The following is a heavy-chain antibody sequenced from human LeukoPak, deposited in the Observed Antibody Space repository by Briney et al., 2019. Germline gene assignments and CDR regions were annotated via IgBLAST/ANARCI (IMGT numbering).Heavy chain of an antibody. CDR1: GITFSSYS. CDR2: ISSSSYI. Sequence: GGSLRLSCAASGITFSSYSMNWVRQAPGKGLEWVSSISSSSYIYYSDSVKGRFTVSRDNAKNSLYLQMNSLRAEDTALYYCAKDIGPLTYHYDTSAYSGAFDYWGQGILVTVSS. V-gene: IGHV3-21*04. D-gene: IGHD3-22*01. CDR3: AKDIGPLTYHYDTSAYSGAFDY. J-gene: IGHJ4*02.